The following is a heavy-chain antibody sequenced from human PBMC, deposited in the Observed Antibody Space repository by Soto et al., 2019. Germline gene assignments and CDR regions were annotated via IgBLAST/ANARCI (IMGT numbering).Heavy chain of an antibody. D-gene: IGHD6-19*01. CDR3: MRGGWGDSPIDY. CDR1: GYTFSAYY. Sequence: ASVKVSCKTSGYTFSAYYVHWARRAPGRGFQWLGWINPSNEITTFSEFFQGRITMTRDTSTNTVQMELNMLTSDDTAVYYCMRGGWGDSPIDYWGQGTQATRLL. CDR2: INPSNEIT. V-gene: IGHV1-2*02. J-gene: IGHJ4*02.